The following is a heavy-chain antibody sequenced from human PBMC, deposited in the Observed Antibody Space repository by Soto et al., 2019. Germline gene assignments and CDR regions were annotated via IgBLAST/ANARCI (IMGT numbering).Heavy chain of an antibody. CDR3: SRGEWELRH. V-gene: IGHV1-8*01. D-gene: IGHD1-26*01. CDR1: GYTFTSYD. Sequence: ASVKVSCKVSGYTFTSYDINWVRQATGQGPEWMGYMSPSSGNTGYAQKFRGRVTMTRDTSINTAYMELTSLTSEDTAVYFCSRGEWELRHWGQGSLVTVSS. CDR2: MSPSSGNT. J-gene: IGHJ4*02.